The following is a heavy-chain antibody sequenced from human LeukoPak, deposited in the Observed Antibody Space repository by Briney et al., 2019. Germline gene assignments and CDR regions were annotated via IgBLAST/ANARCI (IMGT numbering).Heavy chain of an antibody. CDR2: IKQEGSEK. CDR3: ARENRDGYNPYNWFDP. J-gene: IGHJ5*02. V-gene: IGHV3-7*01. Sequence: GGSLRLSCAASGFTFSTYSMNWVRQAPGKGLEWVANIKQEGSEKFYVDSVKGRFTISRDNAKNSLYLQMNSLRAEDTGIYHCARENRDGYNPYNWFDPWGQGTLVTVSS. CDR1: GFTFSTYS. D-gene: IGHD5-12*01.